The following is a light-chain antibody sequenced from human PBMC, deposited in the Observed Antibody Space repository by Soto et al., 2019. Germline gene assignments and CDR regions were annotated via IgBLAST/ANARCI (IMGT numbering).Light chain of an antibody. CDR2: AVS. J-gene: IGLJ2*01. CDR1: SSDVGGYNY. CDR3: SSYAGSNIL. V-gene: IGLV2-8*01. Sequence: QSALTQPPSASGSPGQSVTISCTGTSSDVGGYNYVSWNQQYPGKAPKLMIYAVSTRPSGVPDRFSGSKSGNTASLTVSGLQAEDEADYYCSSYAGSNILFGGGTKVTV.